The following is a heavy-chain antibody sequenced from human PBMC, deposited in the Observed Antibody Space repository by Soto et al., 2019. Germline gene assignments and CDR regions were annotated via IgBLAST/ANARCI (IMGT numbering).Heavy chain of an antibody. J-gene: IGHJ6*02. CDR1: GFTFSNYD. V-gene: IGHV3-13*01. CDR2: IGKAGDT. D-gene: IGHD1-26*01. CDR3: VRDPSGHGMDV. Sequence: EVQLVESGGRLVQPGGSLRLSCAASGFTFSNYDMHWVRQVTGKGLEWVSDIGKAGDTYYLDSVKGRFTISRENAKNSLYLQMNSLRVEDTAVYYCVRDPSGHGMDVWGQGTTVTVSS.